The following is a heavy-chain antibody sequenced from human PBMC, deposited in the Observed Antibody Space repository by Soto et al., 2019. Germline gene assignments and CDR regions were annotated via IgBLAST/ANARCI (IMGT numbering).Heavy chain of an antibody. Sequence: PGGSLRLSCAAAGFTFSGYAMTWVRQAPGKGLEWVSTTGATGRTTYYADSVKGRFTVSRDNSKNTLDLQMSSLRVEDTAVYYCATVHNTSRSFDYWGQGTQVTVSS. CDR1: GFTFSGYA. D-gene: IGHD1-20*01. CDR2: TGATGRTT. CDR3: ATVHNTSRSFDY. J-gene: IGHJ4*02. V-gene: IGHV3-23*01.